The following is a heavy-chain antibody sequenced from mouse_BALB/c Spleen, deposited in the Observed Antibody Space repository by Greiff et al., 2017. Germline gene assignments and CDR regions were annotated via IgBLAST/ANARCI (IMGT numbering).Heavy chain of an antibody. CDR1: GFTFSSYA. Sequence: EVQRVESGGGLVKPGGSLKLSCAASGFTFSSYAMSWVRQTPEKRLEWVASISSGGSTYYPDSVKGRFTISRDNARNILYLQMSSLRSEDTAMYYCARGDYYGSRTSYAMDYWGQGTSVTVSS. CDR2: ISSGGST. D-gene: IGHD1-1*01. CDR3: ARGDYYGSRTSYAMDY. J-gene: IGHJ4*01. V-gene: IGHV5-6-5*01.